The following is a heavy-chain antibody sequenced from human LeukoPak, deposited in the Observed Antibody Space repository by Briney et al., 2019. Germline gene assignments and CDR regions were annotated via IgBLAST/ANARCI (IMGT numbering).Heavy chain of an antibody. CDR3: AKDRWAAAGTGFDY. CDR2: ISGSGGST. J-gene: IGHJ4*02. V-gene: IGHV3-23*01. D-gene: IGHD6-13*01. CDR1: GFTFSSYA. Sequence: GGSLRLSCAASGFTFSSYAMSWVRQAPGKGLEWVSVISGSGGSTYYADSVKGRFTISRDNSKNTLYLQMNSLRAEDTAIYYCAKDRWAAAGTGFDYWGQGTLVTVSS.